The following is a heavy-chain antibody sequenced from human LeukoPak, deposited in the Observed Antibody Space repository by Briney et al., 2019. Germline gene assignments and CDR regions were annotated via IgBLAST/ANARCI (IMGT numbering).Heavy chain of an antibody. V-gene: IGHV1-18*01. D-gene: IGHD2-15*01. CDR1: GYTFTNYG. J-gene: IGHJ4*02. Sequence: ASVKVSCKASGYTFTNYGINWVRQAPGQGLEWMGWISAYSGNTNYAQRFQDRVTMTTDTATTTAYMELSSLRSEDTAVYYCASSRVVVAAYFFDYWGQGTLVTVSS. CDR2: ISAYSGNT. CDR3: ASSRVVVAAYFFDY.